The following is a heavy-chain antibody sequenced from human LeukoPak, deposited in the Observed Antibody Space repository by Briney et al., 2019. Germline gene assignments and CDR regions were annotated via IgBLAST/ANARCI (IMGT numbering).Heavy chain of an antibody. CDR2: IYYSGST. J-gene: IGHJ6*02. CDR3: ARFRGVRGVIVGGDYYYGMDV. D-gene: IGHD3-10*01. CDR1: GGSISSYY. V-gene: IGHV4-59*08. Sequence: SETLSLTCTVSGGSISSYYWSWIRQPPGKGLEWIGYIYYSGSTNYNPSLKSRVTISVDTSKNQFSLKLSSVTAADTAVYYCARFRGVRGVIVGGDYYYGMDVWGQGTTVTVSS.